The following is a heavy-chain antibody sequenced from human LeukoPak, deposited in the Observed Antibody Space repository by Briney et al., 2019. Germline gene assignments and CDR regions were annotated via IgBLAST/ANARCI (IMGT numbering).Heavy chain of an antibody. V-gene: IGHV3-11*01. CDR2: ISSSGSTI. CDR3: ARGFRNGPFDC. J-gene: IGHJ4*02. Sequence: GGSLRLSCAASGFTFSDYYMSWIRQAPGKGLEWVSYISSSGSTIYYADSVKGRFTISRDNAKNSLYLQMNSLRVEDTALYYCARGFRNGPFDCWGQGTLVTVSS. CDR1: GFTFSDYY. D-gene: IGHD2-8*01.